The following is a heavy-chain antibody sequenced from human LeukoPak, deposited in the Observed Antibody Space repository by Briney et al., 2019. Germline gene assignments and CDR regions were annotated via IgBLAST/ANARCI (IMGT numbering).Heavy chain of an antibody. CDR2: ISWYSGSI. CDR3: AKVTWPYYYYYGMDV. Sequence: GGSLRLSCAASGFTFDDYAMHWVRQAPGKGLEWVSGISWYSGSIGYADSVKGRFTISRDNAKNSLYLQMNSLRAEDTALYYCAKVTWPYYYYYGMDVWGQGTTVTVSS. J-gene: IGHJ6*02. CDR1: GFTFDDYA. V-gene: IGHV3-9*01.